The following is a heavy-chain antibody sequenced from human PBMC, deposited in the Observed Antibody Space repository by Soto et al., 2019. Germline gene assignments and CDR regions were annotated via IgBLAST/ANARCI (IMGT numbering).Heavy chain of an antibody. J-gene: IGHJ5*01. CDR3: VKGGWLDF. CDR1: GFSFSTFE. CDR2: ISDDGSRT. D-gene: IGHD3-16*01. Sequence: EVQLLESGGGLVQPGGSLRLSCAASGFSFSTFEMSWVRQAPGRGLEWVSFISDDGSRTYYADAVKGRFTISRDNSKHTVDLQMNSLTAEDTAVYACVKGGWLDFWGQGTLVTVSS. V-gene: IGHV3-23*01.